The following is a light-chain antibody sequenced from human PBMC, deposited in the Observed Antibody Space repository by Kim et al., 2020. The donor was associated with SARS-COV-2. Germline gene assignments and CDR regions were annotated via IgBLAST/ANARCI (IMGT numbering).Light chain of an antibody. CDR1: TLPEKQ. V-gene: IGLV3-25*03. J-gene: IGLJ1*01. CDR3: QSADSSGTYV. CDR2: KDN. Sequence: VSPGQTARITCSGATLPEKQTYWYQKKTGQAPLLVIYKDNERPTGIPGRFSGSSSGTTVTLTISGVQTEDDADYYCQSADSSGTYVFGTGTKVTVL.